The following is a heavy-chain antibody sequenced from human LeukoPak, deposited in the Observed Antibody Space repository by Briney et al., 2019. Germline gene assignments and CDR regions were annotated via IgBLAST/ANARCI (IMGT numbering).Heavy chain of an antibody. Sequence: GGSLRLSCAASGFTFSSYWMSWVRQAPGKGLEWVANIKQDGSEKYYVDSVKGRFTISRDNAKNSLYLQMNSLRAEDTAVYYCARGSSSWHRSYYYYYGMDVWGQGTTVTVSS. D-gene: IGHD6-13*01. CDR2: IKQDGSEK. V-gene: IGHV3-7*01. J-gene: IGHJ6*02. CDR1: GFTFSSYW. CDR3: ARGSSSWHRSYYYYYGMDV.